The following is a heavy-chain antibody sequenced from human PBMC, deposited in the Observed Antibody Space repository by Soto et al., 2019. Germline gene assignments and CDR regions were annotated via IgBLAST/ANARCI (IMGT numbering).Heavy chain of an antibody. CDR2: TYYRSRWYN. CDR1: GDSVSSNSAA. Sequence: QVPLQESGPGLVKPSQTLSLTCAISGDSVSSNSAAWNWIRQSPSRGLERLGRTYYRSRWYNDSAVPGRSRITVNADTSKNQFSLQLTSVTPEDTAVYYCAGTTSYQWYYMDVWGKGTTVTVSS. J-gene: IGHJ6*03. V-gene: IGHV6-1*01. CDR3: AGTTSYQWYYMDV. D-gene: IGHD1-7*01.